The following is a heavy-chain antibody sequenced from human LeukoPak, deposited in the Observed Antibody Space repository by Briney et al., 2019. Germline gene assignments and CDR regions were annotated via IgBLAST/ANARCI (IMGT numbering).Heavy chain of an antibody. CDR1: GFALSDYY. V-gene: IGHV3-11*01. J-gene: IGHJ5*02. Sequence: GGSLRLSCAASGFALSDYYMSWIRQAPGKGLEWVAYIRETGSTMKYADSVKGRFTISKDNAKNSLYLLMNSLRPEDTALYYCARDLEGRESTSAPGAWGQGTLVTVSS. CDR2: IRETGSTM. D-gene: IGHD3-3*01. CDR3: ARDLEGRESTSAPGA.